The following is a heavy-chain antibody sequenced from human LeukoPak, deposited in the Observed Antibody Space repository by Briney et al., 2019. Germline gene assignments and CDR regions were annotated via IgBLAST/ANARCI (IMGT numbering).Heavy chain of an antibody. Sequence: GRSLRLSCAASGFTLDDYAMHWVRQAPGKGLEWVSGISWNSGSIGYADSVKGRFTISRDNAKNSLYLQMNSLRAEDTALYYCAKDSYSSGWYIAFDIWGQGTMVTVSS. CDR1: GFTLDDYA. CDR2: ISWNSGSI. D-gene: IGHD6-19*01. V-gene: IGHV3-9*01. CDR3: AKDSYSSGWYIAFDI. J-gene: IGHJ3*02.